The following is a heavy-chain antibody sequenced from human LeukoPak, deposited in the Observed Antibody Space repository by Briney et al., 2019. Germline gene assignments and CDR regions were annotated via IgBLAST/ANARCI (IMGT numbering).Heavy chain of an antibody. CDR3: GRGGGIAVAGT. Sequence: PSETLSLTCTVSGGSISSTNWYCVWIRQPPGKGLEWIGSISYSGTTYYNPSLKSRLTISADTSKNQFSLKLSSVTATDTAVYYCGRGGGIAVAGTWGQGTLVTVSS. CDR2: ISYSGTT. D-gene: IGHD6-19*01. J-gene: IGHJ5*02. CDR1: GGSISSTNWY. V-gene: IGHV4-39*01.